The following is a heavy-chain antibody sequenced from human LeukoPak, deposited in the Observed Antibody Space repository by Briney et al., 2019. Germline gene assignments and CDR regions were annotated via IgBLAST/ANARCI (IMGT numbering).Heavy chain of an antibody. CDR3: AKAPVTTCSGAYCYPFDY. CDR2: ISGSGGST. J-gene: IGHJ4*02. V-gene: IGHV3-23*01. CDR1: GFTFSSYA. Sequence: GGSLRLSCAASGFTFSSYAMSWVRQAPGKGLEWVSAISGSGGSTYYADSVKGRFTISRDNSKNTLYLQMNSLRAEDTAVYYCAKAPVTTCSGAYCYPFDYWSQGTQVTVSS. D-gene: IGHD2-15*01.